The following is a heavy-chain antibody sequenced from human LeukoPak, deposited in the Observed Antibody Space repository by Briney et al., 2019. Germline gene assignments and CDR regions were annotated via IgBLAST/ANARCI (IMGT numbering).Heavy chain of an antibody. CDR2: INPSGGST. Sequence: GASVKVSCKASGYTFTSYYMHWVRQAPGQGLEWMGIINPSGGSTSYAQKFQGRVTMTWDTSTSTVYLELSSLRSEDTAVYYCATNPRGGQQLVQDYWGEATQVTAPS. V-gene: IGHV1-46*01. D-gene: IGHD6-13*01. CDR3: ATNPRGGQQLVQDY. J-gene: IGHJ4*02. CDR1: GYTFTSYY.